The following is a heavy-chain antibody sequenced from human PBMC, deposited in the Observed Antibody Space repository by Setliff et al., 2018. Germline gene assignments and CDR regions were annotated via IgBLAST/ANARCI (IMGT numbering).Heavy chain of an antibody. CDR3: ARDLGEPYWYFDL. Sequence: PSETLRLSCAASGFTFSSYWMHWVRQAPGKGLVWVSRINNYGSSTSYADSVKGRFTISRDNAKNTLYLQMNSLRTEDTAVYYCARDLGEPYWYFDLWGRGTLVTVSS. D-gene: IGHD2-21*01. CDR1: GFTFSSYW. J-gene: IGHJ2*01. CDR2: INNYGSST. V-gene: IGHV3-74*01.